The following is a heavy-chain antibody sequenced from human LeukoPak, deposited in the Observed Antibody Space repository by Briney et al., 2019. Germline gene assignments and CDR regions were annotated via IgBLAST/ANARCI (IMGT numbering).Heavy chain of an antibody. V-gene: IGHV3-53*01. CDR3: ARGRFSGPDDY. D-gene: IGHD6-19*01. CDR1: EVSVSSNY. Sequence: GGSLRLSCAVSEVSVSSNYMNWVRQAPGKGLEWVSVIYSGSATYYADSVRGRFTISRDNSKNMVSLQMTSLGAEDTAVYYCARGRFSGPDDYWGQGTLVTVSS. J-gene: IGHJ4*02. CDR2: IYSGSAT.